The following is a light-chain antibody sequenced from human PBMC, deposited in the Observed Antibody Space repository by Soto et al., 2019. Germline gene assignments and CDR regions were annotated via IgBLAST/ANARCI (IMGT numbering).Light chain of an antibody. J-gene: IGKJ4*01. CDR3: QQRTSWPSLT. CDR1: QSVSTY. V-gene: IGKV3-11*01. CDR2: DAS. Sequence: EIVLTQSPATLSLSPGETATISCRASQSVSTYLAWFQQKPGQPPRLLIYDASKRANGVPARFSGSGSGTDFTLTISSLEPEDFALYYCQQRTSWPSLTFGGGTKVEIK.